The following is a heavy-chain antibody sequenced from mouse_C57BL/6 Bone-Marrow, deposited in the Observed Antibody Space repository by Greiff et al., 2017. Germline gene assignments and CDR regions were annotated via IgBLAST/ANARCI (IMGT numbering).Heavy chain of an antibody. V-gene: IGHV1-59*01. D-gene: IGHD2-4*01. J-gene: IGHJ3*01. Sequence: QVQLQQPGAELVRPGTSVKLSCKASGYTFTSYWMHWVKQRPGQGLEWIGVIDPSDSYTNYNQKFKGKATLTVDTASSTAYMQLISLTSEDSAVYYCARCDYDWFAYWGQGTLVTVSA. CDR3: ARCDYDWFAY. CDR2: IDPSDSYT. CDR1: GYTFTSYW.